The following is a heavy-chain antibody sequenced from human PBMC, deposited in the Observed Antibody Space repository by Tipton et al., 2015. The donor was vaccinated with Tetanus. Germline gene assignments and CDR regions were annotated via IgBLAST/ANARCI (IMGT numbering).Heavy chain of an antibody. CDR3: ARDLPRRDCSGGSCFGAFGP. J-gene: IGHJ5*02. CDR2: ISYDGSNK. D-gene: IGHD2-15*01. V-gene: IGHV3-30-3*01. CDR1: GFTFSSYA. Sequence: SLRLSCAASGFTFSSYAMHWVRQAPGKGLEWVAVISYDGSNKYYADSVKGRFTISSDNSKNTLYLQMNSLRAEDTAVYYCARDLPRRDCSGGSCFGAFGPWGQGTLVTVSS.